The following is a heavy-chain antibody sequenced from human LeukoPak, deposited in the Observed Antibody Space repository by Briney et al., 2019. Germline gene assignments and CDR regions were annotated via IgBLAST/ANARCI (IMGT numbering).Heavy chain of an antibody. D-gene: IGHD6-13*01. CDR2: ISSSGSNI. V-gene: IGHV3-48*03. Sequence: GGSLRLSCAASGFTFSSYEMNWVRQAPGKGLEGVAYISSSGSNIYYADSVKCRFTISRHNAKPSLYPQMNSLTAEHTAVYYCARGGVDSSRLYSPSPLVDYWGQGTLVTVSS. CDR1: GFTFSSYE. J-gene: IGHJ4*02. CDR3: ARGGVDSSRLYSPSPLVDY.